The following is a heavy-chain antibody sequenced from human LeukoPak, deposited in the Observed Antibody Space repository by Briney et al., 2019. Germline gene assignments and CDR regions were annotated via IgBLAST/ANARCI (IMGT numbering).Heavy chain of an antibody. J-gene: IGHJ4*02. D-gene: IGHD3-9*01. Sequence: GGSLRLSCAASGFTFSDYYMSWIRQAPGKGLEWVSYISSSGSTIYYADSVKGRFTISRDNAKNSLSLQMNSLRAEDTAVYYCARGADYHILTGPYDYWGQGTLVTVSS. CDR3: ARGADYHILTGPYDY. CDR1: GFTFSDYY. V-gene: IGHV3-11*04. CDR2: ISSSGSTI.